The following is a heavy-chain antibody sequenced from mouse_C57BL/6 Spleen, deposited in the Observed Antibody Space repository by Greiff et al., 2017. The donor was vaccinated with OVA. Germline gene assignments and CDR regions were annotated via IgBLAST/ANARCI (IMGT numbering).Heavy chain of an antibody. Sequence: EVNVVESGGGLVQPKGSLKLSCAASGFSFNTYAMNWVRQAPGKGLEWVARIRSKSNNYATYYADSVKDRFTISRDDSESMLYLQMNNLKTEDTAMYYCVRHGYYPYYYAMDYWGQGTSVTVSS. V-gene: IGHV10-1*01. D-gene: IGHD2-3*01. CDR2: IRSKSNNYAT. CDR3: VRHGYYPYYYAMDY. CDR1: GFSFNTYA. J-gene: IGHJ4*01.